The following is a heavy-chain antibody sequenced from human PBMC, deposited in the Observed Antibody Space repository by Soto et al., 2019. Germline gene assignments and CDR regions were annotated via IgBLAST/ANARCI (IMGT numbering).Heavy chain of an antibody. J-gene: IGHJ4*02. CDR3: ARDDECGYDPRYY. Sequence: QVQLVESGGGVVQPGRSLRLSCAASGFTFSSYGMHWVRQAPGKGLEWVAVIWYDGSNKYYADSVKGRFTISRDNSKNTLYLQMNSLRAEDTAVYYCARDDECGYDPRYYWGQGTLVTVSS. D-gene: IGHD5-12*01. V-gene: IGHV3-33*01. CDR1: GFTFSSYG. CDR2: IWYDGSNK.